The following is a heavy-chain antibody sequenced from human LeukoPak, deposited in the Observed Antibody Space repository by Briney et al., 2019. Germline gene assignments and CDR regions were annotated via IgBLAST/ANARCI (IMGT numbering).Heavy chain of an antibody. CDR1: GFTFSTYA. D-gene: IGHD4-17*01. CDR2: ITSSSGYI. CDR3: TRSDDYGDYLVDY. V-gene: IGHV3-21*01. J-gene: IGHJ4*02. Sequence: GGSLRLSCAASGFTFSTYAMNWVRQAPGKGLEWVSSITSSSGYIYYADSVRGRFTTARDNTEKSLYLQMNSLGAEDTAVYYCTRSDDYGDYLVDYWGQGALVTVSS.